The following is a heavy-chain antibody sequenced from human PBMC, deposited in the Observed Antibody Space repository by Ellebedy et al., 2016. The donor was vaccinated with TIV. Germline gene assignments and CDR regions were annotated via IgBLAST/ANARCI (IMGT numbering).Heavy chain of an antibody. CDR3: ARGLVVVAATRYYYYGMDV. J-gene: IGHJ6*02. V-gene: IGHV1-8*01. CDR2: MNPNSGNT. CDR1: GYTFTSYD. Sequence: ASVKVSCXASGYTFTSYDINWVRQATGQGLEWMGWMNPNSGNTGYAQKFQGRVTMTRNTSISTAYMELSSLRSEDTAVYYCARGLVVVAATRYYYYGMDVWGQGTTVTVSS. D-gene: IGHD2-15*01.